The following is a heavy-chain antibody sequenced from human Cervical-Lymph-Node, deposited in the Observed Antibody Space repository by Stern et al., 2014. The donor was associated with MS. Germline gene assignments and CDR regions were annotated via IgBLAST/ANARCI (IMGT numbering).Heavy chain of an antibody. CDR3: ARDDSLGYCSSTSCYNYFDY. V-gene: IGHV1-69*01. D-gene: IGHD2-2*02. Sequence: VQLVQSGAEVKKPGSSVKVSCKASGGTFSSYAISWVRQAPGQGLEWMGGIIPIFGTANYAQKFQGRVTITADESTSTAYMELSSLRSEDTAVYYCARDDSLGYCSSTSCYNYFDYWGQGTLVTVSS. CDR2: IIPIFGTA. CDR1: GGTFSSYA. J-gene: IGHJ4*02.